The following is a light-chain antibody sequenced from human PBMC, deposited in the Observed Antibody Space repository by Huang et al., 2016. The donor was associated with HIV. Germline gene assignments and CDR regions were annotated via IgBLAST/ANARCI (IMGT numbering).Light chain of an antibody. V-gene: IGKV1-39*01. CDR2: GAS. J-gene: IGKJ2*01. Sequence: DIQMTQFPTSLSASVEDRVTITCRAGQAIDKYLNWYQQKSGRAPRLLIYGASKLQSGVPSRFSGRASGTHFSLTINSLQPDDSAIYYCQQSYRTPWTFGQGTNLEI. CDR3: QQSYRTPWT. CDR1: QAIDKY.